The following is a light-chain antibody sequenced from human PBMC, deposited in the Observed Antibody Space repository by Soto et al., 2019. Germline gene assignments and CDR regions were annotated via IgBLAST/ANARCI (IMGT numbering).Light chain of an antibody. CDR1: QSVSSN. Sequence: EIVMTQSPATLSVSPGESATLSCRARQSVSSNLVWYQQKPGQAPRLLIYGASTRATGIPARFSGSGSGTEFTLTISSLQSEDFAVYYCQQYDDWPPYTFGQGTKLEIK. CDR3: QQYDDWPPYT. CDR2: GAS. J-gene: IGKJ2*01. V-gene: IGKV3-15*01.